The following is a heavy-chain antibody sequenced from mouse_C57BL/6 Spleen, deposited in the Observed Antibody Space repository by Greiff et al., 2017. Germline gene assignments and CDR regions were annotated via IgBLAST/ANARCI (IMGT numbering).Heavy chain of an antibody. CDR1: GFTFRSYG. CDR3: ARHDYYGSSPLFAY. Sequence: EVMLVESGGDLVKPGGSLKLSCAASGFTFRSYGMSWVRQTPDKRLEWVATISSGGSYTYYPDSVKGRFTISRDKAKNTLYLQMSSLKSENTAMYYCARHDYYGSSPLFAYWGQGTLVTVSA. J-gene: IGHJ3*01. V-gene: IGHV5-6*01. D-gene: IGHD1-1*01. CDR2: ISSGGSYT.